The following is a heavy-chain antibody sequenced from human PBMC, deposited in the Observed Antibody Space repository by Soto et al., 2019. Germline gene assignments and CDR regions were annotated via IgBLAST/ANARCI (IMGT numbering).Heavy chain of an antibody. CDR3: AREDYGGNPVDY. CDR2: IYYSGST. Sequence: SETLSLTCTVSGGSVSSGSYYWSWIRQPPGKGLEWIGYIYYSGSTNYNPSLKSRVTISVDTSKNQFSLKLSSVTAADTAVYYCAREDYGGNPVDYWGQGTLVTVSS. V-gene: IGHV4-61*01. J-gene: IGHJ4*02. CDR1: GGSVSSGSYY. D-gene: IGHD4-17*01.